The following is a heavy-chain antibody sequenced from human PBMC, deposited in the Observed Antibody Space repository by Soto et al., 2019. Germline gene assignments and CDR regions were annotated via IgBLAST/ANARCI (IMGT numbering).Heavy chain of an antibody. J-gene: IGHJ4*02. V-gene: IGHV4-39*01. Sequence: SETLSLTCTVSGGSISSSSYYWGWIRQPPVKGLEWIGSIYYSGSTYYNPSLKSRVTISVDTSKNQFSLKLSSLTAADTAVYYCARRDYDFDYWGQGTLVTVSS. D-gene: IGHD4-17*01. CDR3: ARRDYDFDY. CDR2: IYYSGST. CDR1: GGSISSSSYY.